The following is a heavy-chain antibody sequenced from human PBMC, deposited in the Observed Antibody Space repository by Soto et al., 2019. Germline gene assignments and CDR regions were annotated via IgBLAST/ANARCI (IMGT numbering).Heavy chain of an antibody. CDR2: INAGNGNT. CDR3: ARGGGWYVWFDP. D-gene: IGHD6-19*01. V-gene: IGHV1-3*01. CDR1: GYTFTSYA. J-gene: IGHJ5*02. Sequence: ASVKVSCKASGYTFTSYAMHWVRQAPGQRLEWMGWINAGNGNTKYSQKFQGRVTITRDTSASTAYMELSSLRSEDTAVYYCARGGGWYVWFDPWGQGTLLTVSS.